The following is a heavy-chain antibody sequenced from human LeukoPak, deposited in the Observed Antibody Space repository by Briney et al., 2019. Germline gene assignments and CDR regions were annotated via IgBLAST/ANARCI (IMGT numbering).Heavy chain of an antibody. CDR2: MNPNSGNT. D-gene: IGHD3-10*01. Sequence: GASVKVSCKASGYAFTSYDINWVRQATGQGLEWMGLMNPNSGNTGYAQNFQGRVTMTRNTSINTAYMELSSLRSDDTAIYYCARVQRVKFPLNYYFDYWGQGTLVTVSS. J-gene: IGHJ4*02. CDR3: ARVQRVKFPLNYYFDY. V-gene: IGHV1-8*01. CDR1: GYAFTSYD.